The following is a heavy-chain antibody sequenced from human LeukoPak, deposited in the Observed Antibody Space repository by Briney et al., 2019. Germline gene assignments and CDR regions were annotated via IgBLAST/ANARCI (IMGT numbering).Heavy chain of an antibody. V-gene: IGHV3-48*03. D-gene: IGHD2-2*01. CDR1: GFTFSSYE. CDR3: ARVLSRSSTSCYGY. Sequence: GGSLRLSCAASGFTFSSYEMNWVRQAPGKGLEWVSYISSSGSTIYYADSVKGRFTISRDNAKNSLYLQMNSLRAEDTAVYYCARVLSRSSTSCYGYWGQGTLVTVSS. CDR2: ISSSGSTI. J-gene: IGHJ4*02.